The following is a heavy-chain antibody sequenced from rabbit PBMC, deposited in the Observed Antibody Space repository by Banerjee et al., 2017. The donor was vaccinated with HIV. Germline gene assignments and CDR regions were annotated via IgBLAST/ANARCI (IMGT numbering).Heavy chain of an antibody. V-gene: IGHV1S47*01. D-gene: IGHD4-1*01. CDR1: GIDFRSYG. Sequence: QEQLEESGGDLVKPEGSLTLSCKASGIDFRSYGLSWVRQAPGKGLEWIAYIYPDYGTADYASWVNGRFTISVDNAQNTVYLQMTSLTAADTATYFCARGDWGELFFSLWGQGTLVTVS. CDR3: ARGDWGELFFSL. J-gene: IGHJ4*01. CDR2: IYPDYGTA.